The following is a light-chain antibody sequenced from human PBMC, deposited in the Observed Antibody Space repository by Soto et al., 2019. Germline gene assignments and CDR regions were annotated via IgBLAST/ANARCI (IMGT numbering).Light chain of an antibody. CDR3: QQRTNWPGT. CDR2: DAS. J-gene: IGKJ1*01. CDR1: QSISSY. V-gene: IGKV3-11*01. Sequence: PGTLSVSPGDGATLSCRARQSISSYLAWYQQKPGQAPRPLIYDASNRATGIPARFSGSGSGTDFTLTISSLEPEDFAVYYCQQRTNWPGTFGQGTKVDIK.